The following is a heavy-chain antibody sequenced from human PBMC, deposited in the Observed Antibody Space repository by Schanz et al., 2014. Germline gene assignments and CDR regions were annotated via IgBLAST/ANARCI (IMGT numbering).Heavy chain of an antibody. J-gene: IGHJ6*03. D-gene: IGHD6-19*01. Sequence: QVQLVQSGAEVKKPGASVKVSCKASGYTFTSYSMHWVRQAPGQGLEWMGIINLSGGSTNNAQKFQGRLTMTRDTSTSTVYMELSSLRSEDTAVYYCARLGTGMAVAGSVIDSYYYYMDVWGEGTTVTVPS. CDR3: ARLGTGMAVAGSVIDSYYYYMDV. CDR2: INLSGGST. V-gene: IGHV1-46*01. CDR1: GYTFTSYS.